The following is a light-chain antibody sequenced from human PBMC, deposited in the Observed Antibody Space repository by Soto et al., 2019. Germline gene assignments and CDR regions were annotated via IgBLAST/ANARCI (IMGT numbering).Light chain of an antibody. J-gene: IGLJ2*01. CDR2: GNS. CDR3: QSYDSSLSGVV. V-gene: IGLV1-40*01. CDR1: SSNIGAGYD. Sequence: HSVLTQPPSVSGAPGQRVTISCTGSSSNIGAGYDLHWYQQLPGTAPKLLIYGNSNRPSGVPDRFSGSKSGTSASLAITGLQAEDEADYYCQSYDSSLSGVVFGGGTTLTVL.